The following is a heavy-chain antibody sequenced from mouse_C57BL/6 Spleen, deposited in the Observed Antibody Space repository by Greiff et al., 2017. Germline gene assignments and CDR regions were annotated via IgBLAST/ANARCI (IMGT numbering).Heavy chain of an antibody. V-gene: IGHV1-39*01. CDR1: GYSFTDYN. D-gene: IGHD2-3*01. CDR3: ARDWDKRDGYYWFAY. J-gene: IGHJ3*01. Sequence: VQLKESGPELVKPGASVKISCKASGYSFTDYNMNWVKQSNGKSLEWIGVINPNYGTTSYNQKFKGKATLTVDQSSSTAYMQLNSLTSEDSAVYYCARDWDKRDGYYWFAYWGQGTLVTVSA. CDR2: INPNYGTT.